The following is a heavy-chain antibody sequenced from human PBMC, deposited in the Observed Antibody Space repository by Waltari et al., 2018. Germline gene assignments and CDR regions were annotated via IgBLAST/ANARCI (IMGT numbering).Heavy chain of an antibody. CDR2: IYYSGST. D-gene: IGHD6-6*01. V-gene: IGHV4-39*01. CDR3: ARSTSSSAGAWGYYYGMDV. J-gene: IGHJ6*02. CDR1: GGSISSSSYY. Sequence: QLQLQESGPGLVKPSETLSLTCTVSGGSISSSSYYWGWIRQPPGKGLEWIGSIYYSGSTYYNPSLKRRVTISVDTSKNQFSLKLSSVTAADTAVYYCARSTSSSAGAWGYYYGMDVWGQGTTVTVSS.